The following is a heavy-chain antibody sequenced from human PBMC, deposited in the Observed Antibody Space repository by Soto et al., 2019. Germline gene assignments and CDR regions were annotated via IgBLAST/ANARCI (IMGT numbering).Heavy chain of an antibody. CDR1: GGTFSSYA. V-gene: IGHV1-69*13. D-gene: IGHD4-17*01. J-gene: IGHJ4*02. Sequence: ASVKVSCKASGGTFSSYAISWVRQAPGQGLEWMGGILPIFGTANYAQKFQGRVTITADESTSTAYMELSSLRSEDTAVYYCARTIYGDDYFDYWGQGTLVTVS. CDR2: ILPIFGTA. CDR3: ARTIYGDDYFDY.